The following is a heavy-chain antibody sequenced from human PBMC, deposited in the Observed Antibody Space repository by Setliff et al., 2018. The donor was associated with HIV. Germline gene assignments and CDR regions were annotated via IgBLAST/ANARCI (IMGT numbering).Heavy chain of an antibody. Sequence: PSETLSLTCAVSGVSITSTNWWNWVRQSPGKGLEWIGEMYHSGTTNYNPSLTSRVTISVDKSKNQFSLKLSSVTAADTAVYYCAREQWLVTRGYFDSWGQGIMVTVSS. CDR1: GVSITSTNW. V-gene: IGHV4-4*02. CDR2: MYHSGTT. CDR3: AREQWLVTRGYFDS. J-gene: IGHJ4*02. D-gene: IGHD6-19*01.